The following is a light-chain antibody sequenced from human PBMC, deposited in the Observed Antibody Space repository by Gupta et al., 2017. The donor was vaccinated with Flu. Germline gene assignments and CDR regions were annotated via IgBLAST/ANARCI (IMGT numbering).Light chain of an antibody. Sequence: PGEAATPACLASQSVRSYLAWYKQKPGQAPRLLIYDVAVRAKGNKAKCSGSGGGTDGTLTISSRVPEDFAVYYCQQRKSGPPELTFGGGTKVEI. CDR2: DVA. CDR3: QQRKSGPPELT. CDR1: QSVRSY. V-gene: IGKV3-11*01. J-gene: IGKJ4*01.